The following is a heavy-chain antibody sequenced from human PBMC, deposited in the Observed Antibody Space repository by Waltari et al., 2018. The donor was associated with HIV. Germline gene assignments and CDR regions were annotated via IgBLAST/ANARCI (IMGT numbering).Heavy chain of an antibody. D-gene: IGHD6-13*01. CDR3: ARMPILGYGSYAFDS. CDR1: SESFSGNY. V-gene: IGHV4-34*01. Sequence: QVQLKQWGAGVLKPSETLSLTCAVYSESFSGNYWSWIRQPPGKGLEWIGEVNHSGSTNYHPSLKSRVTISIDTSKKQFSLRLTSVTAADTALYYCARMPILGYGSYAFDSWGQGTLVTVSS. J-gene: IGHJ4*02. CDR2: VNHSGST.